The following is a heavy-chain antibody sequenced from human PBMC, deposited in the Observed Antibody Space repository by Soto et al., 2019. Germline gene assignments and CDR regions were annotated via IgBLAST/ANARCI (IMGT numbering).Heavy chain of an antibody. CDR3: ASERSAQYFDS. V-gene: IGHV1-46*01. CDR2: IDPSGGST. CDR1: GYTFTTYN. J-gene: IGHJ4*02. D-gene: IGHD1-26*01. Sequence: ASEKVSCKASGYTFTTYNIHWVRQAPGQGLEWMAIIDPSGGSTTYAPKFQGRVAINADRSSNTAYMELSSLRSQDTAVYYCASERSAQYFDSWGQGTVVTVSS.